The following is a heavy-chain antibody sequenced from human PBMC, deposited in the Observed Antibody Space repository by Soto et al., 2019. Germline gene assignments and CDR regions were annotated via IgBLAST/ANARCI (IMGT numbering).Heavy chain of an antibody. CDR2: IYYSGST. V-gene: IGHV4-59*01. CDR3: AREGYSSGYYYYYGMDV. Sequence: SETLSLTCTVSGGSISSYYWSWIRQPLGKGLEWIGYIYYSGSTNYNPSLKSRVTISVDTSKNQFSLKLSSVTAADTAVYYCAREGYSSGYYYYYGMDVWGQGTTVTVSS. D-gene: IGHD3-22*01. CDR1: GGSISSYY. J-gene: IGHJ6*02.